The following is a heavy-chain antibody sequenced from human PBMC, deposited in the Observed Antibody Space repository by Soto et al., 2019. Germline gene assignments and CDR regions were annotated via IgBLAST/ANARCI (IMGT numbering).Heavy chain of an antibody. CDR1: GYTFTSYG. V-gene: IGHV1-18*01. Sequence: QVQLLQSGAEVKKPGASVQVSCKASGYTFTSYGISWVRQAPGQGLEWMGWISAYNGNTNYAQKLQGRVTMTTDTSTSTAYMELRSLRSDDTAVYYCARDLPDIVVVPAATPLDAWGQGTLVTVSS. D-gene: IGHD2-2*01. CDR3: ARDLPDIVVVPAATPLDA. CDR2: ISAYNGNT. J-gene: IGHJ5*02.